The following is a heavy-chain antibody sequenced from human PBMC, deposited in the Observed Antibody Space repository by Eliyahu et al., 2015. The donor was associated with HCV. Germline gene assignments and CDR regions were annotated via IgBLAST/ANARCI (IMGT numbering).Heavy chain of an antibody. V-gene: IGHV1-69*01. CDR1: GXTFXNHV. Sequence: QVQLAQSGAEVKKPGSSVXXSCKASGXTFXNHVITWVRQAPGQGLEWMGGLXTVFGATNYAEKFHDRVTISADESMTTGYMELTNLRSDDTAVYYCARGIHDSSGLYYLDFWGQGTLVTAPQ. J-gene: IGHJ4*02. D-gene: IGHD6-19*01. CDR2: LXTVFGAT. CDR3: ARGIHDSSGLYYLDF.